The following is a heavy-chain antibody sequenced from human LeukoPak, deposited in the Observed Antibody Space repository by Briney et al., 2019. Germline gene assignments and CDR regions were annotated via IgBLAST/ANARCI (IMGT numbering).Heavy chain of an antibody. J-gene: IGHJ4*02. D-gene: IGHD2-2*01. CDR3: AKSLYCSSTSCYCFDY. V-gene: IGHV3-23*01. CDR2: ISGSGGST. CDR1: GFTFSSYA. Sequence: GGSLRLSCAASGFTFSSYAMSWVRQAPGKGVEGVSAISGSGGSTYYADSVKGRFTISRDNSKNTLYLQMNSLRAEDTAVYYCAKSLYCSSTSCYCFDYWGQGTLVTVSS.